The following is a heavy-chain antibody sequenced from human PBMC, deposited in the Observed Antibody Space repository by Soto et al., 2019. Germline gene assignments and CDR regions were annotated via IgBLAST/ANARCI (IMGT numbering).Heavy chain of an antibody. CDR1: GGSISSYY. CDR2: IYYSGST. CDR3: ARRWGAAFDY. J-gene: IGHJ4*02. D-gene: IGHD1-26*01. Sequence: QVQLQESGPGLVKPSETLSLTCTVSGGSISSYYWSWIRQPPGKGLEWIGYIYYSGSTNYNPSLXSXVXTXVDTSNNQFSLKLSSVTAADTAVYYCARRWGAAFDYWGQGTLVTVSS. V-gene: IGHV4-59*08.